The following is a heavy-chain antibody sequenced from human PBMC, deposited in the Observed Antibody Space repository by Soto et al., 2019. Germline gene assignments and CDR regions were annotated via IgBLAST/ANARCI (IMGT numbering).Heavy chain of an antibody. D-gene: IGHD6-19*01. J-gene: IGHJ5*02. V-gene: IGHV4-61*01. Sequence: SETLSLTCTVSGGSVSSGSYYWSWIRQPPGKGLEWIGYIYYSGSTNYNPSLKSRVTISVDTSKNQFSLKLSSVTAADTAVYYCARDAAPPSYSSGWHNWFDPWGQGTLVTVSS. CDR1: GGSVSSGSYY. CDR3: ARDAAPPSYSSGWHNWFDP. CDR2: IYYSGST.